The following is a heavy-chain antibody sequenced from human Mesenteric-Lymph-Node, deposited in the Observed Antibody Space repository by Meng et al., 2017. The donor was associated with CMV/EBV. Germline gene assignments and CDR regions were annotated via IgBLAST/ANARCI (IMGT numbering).Heavy chain of an antibody. Sequence: GESLKISCDASGFSISDHYVSWFRQAPGKGLEWVSYISTSGTAMHYADSVKGRFTISRDNAKNSLYLQMNSLRAEDTAVYYCARNYYPDYWGQGTLVTVSS. CDR1: GFSISDHY. J-gene: IGHJ4*02. V-gene: IGHV3-11*04. CDR3: ARNYYPDY. D-gene: IGHD1-7*01. CDR2: ISTSGTAM.